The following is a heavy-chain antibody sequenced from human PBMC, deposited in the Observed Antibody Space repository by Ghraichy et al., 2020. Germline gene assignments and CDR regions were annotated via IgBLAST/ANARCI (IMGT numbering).Heavy chain of an antibody. Sequence: GGSLRLSCAASGFTFSDYYMSWIRQAPGKGLEWVSYIRSSSSYTNYADYVKGRFTISRDNAKNSLSLQMNSLRAEDTAVYYCARGFRSQTGLIDYWGQGTLVIVSS. CDR1: GFTFSDYY. D-gene: IGHD1-14*01. CDR2: IRSSSSYT. V-gene: IGHV3-11*05. CDR3: ARGFRSQTGLIDY. J-gene: IGHJ4*02.